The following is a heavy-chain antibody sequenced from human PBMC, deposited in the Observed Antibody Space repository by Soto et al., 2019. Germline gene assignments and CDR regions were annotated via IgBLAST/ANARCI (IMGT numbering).Heavy chain of an antibody. CDR2: ISSDGNIA. CDR1: GLTITNYW. CDR3: ARDLYYDSSGYDFDI. J-gene: IGHJ3*02. D-gene: IGHD3-22*01. Sequence: GGSLRLSCAASGLTITNYWMHWVRQAPGKGLEWVSRISSDGNIAAYTDSVKGRFTTSRDNANNSLYLQMNSLRAEDTAVYYCARDLYYDSSGYDFDIWGQGTMVIVSS. V-gene: IGHV3-74*01.